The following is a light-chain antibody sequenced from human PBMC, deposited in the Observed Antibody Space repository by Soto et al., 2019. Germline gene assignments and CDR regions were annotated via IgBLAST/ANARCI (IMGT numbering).Light chain of an antibody. CDR2: AAS. Sequence: ILLTQSPSSLSASVGDRVTITCRASQGIDTSLAWYQQKPGKAPKLLIYAASNFQSGVPSRFSGSGSWTHFTLTISSLQPEDFATYYCQQLHGFPSTFGQGTRLE. CDR3: QQLHGFPST. J-gene: IGKJ5*01. V-gene: IGKV1-9*01. CDR1: QGIDTS.